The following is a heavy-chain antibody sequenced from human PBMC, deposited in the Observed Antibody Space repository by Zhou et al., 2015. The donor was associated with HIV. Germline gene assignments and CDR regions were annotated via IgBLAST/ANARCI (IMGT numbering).Heavy chain of an antibody. CDR1: GGTFSSYA. CDR3: ASDGDGYNHPRGTFSFDY. V-gene: IGHV1-69*06. J-gene: IGHJ4*02. Sequence: QVQLVQSGAEVKKPGSSVKVSCKASGGTFSSYAISWVRQAPGQGLEWMGGIIPIFGTAHYAQKFQGRVTITADKSTSTAYMELSSLRSEDTAVYYCASDGDGYNHPRGTFSFDYWGQGTLVTVSS. D-gene: IGHD5-24*01. CDR2: IIPIFGTA.